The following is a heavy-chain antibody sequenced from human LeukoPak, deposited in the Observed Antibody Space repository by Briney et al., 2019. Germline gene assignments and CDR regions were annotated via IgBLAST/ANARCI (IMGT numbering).Heavy chain of an antibody. CDR2: ISGSGGST. CDR1: GFTFSSYA. V-gene: IGHV3-23*01. J-gene: IGHJ4*02. Sequence: GGSLRHSCAASGFTFSSYAMSWVRQAPGKGLEWVSAISGSGGSTYYADSVKGRFTISRDNSKNTLYLQMNSLRAEDTAVYYCAKYYDILSFRYYFDYWGQGTLVTVSS. D-gene: IGHD3-9*01. CDR3: AKYYDILSFRYYFDY.